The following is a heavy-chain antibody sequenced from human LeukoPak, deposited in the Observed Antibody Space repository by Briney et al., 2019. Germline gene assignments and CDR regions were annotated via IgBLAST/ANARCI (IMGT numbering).Heavy chain of an antibody. V-gene: IGHV4-39*01. CDR2: IYYSGST. CDR3: ARHVRFGGLLYFDY. D-gene: IGHD3-10*01. J-gene: IGHJ4*02. CDR1: GGSISSSSYY. Sequence: KPSETLSLTCTVSGGSISSSSYYWGWIRQPPGKGLEWIGSIYYSGSTYYNPSLKSRVTISVDTSKNQFSLKLSSVTAADTAVYYCARHVRFGGLLYFDYWGQGTLVTVSS.